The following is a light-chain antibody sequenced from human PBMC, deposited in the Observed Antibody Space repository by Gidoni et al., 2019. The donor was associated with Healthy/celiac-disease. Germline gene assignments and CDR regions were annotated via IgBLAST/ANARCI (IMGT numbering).Light chain of an antibody. J-gene: IGLJ2*01. Sequence: SYELTQPPSVSVSPGQTARITCSGVALPQQYAYWYQQKPGQAPVLVIYKDSERPSGIPESFSGSSSWTTVTLTISGVQAEDEAYYYCQSADSSGTYQVFGGGTKLTVL. CDR2: KDS. CDR3: QSADSSGTYQV. CDR1: ALPQQY. V-gene: IGLV3-25*03.